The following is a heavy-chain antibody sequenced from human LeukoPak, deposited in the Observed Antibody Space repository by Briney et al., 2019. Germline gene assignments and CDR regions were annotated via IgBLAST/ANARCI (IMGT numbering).Heavy chain of an antibody. CDR1: GGSFSGYY. CDR2: INHSGST. D-gene: IGHD2-15*01. CDR3: ARGLGGYDVDGSPGYCSGGSCPIDY. Sequence: SETLSLTCAVYGGSFSGYYWSWIRQPPGKGLEWIGEINHSGSTNYNPSLESRVTMSVDTSKNQFSLKLTSVTAADTAVYYCARGLGGYDVDGSPGYCSGGSCPIDYWGQGTLVTVSS. J-gene: IGHJ4*02. V-gene: IGHV4-34*01.